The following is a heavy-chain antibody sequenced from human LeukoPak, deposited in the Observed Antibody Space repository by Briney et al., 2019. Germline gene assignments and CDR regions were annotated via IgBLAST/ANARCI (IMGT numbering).Heavy chain of an antibody. J-gene: IGHJ4*02. V-gene: IGHV4-30-2*01. Sequence: SQTLSLTCAVSGGSISSGGYSWSWIRQPPGKGLEWIGYIYHSGSTYYNPSLKSRVTISVDTSRNQFSLKLSSVTAADTAVYYCARGGSRLTTAGDLDYWGQGTLVTVSS. CDR3: ARGGSRLTTAGDLDY. CDR1: GGSISSGGYS. CDR2: IYHSGST. D-gene: IGHD3-16*01.